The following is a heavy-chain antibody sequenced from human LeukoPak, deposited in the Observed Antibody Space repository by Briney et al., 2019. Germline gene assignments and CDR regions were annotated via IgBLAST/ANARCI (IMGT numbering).Heavy chain of an antibody. J-gene: IGHJ4*02. CDR2: IYYSGST. CDR1: GGSISSNGYY. D-gene: IGHD5-18*01. Sequence: TPSETLSLTCTVSGGSISSNGYYWSWIRQPPGKGLEWIGYIYYSGSTNYNPSLKSRVTISVDTSKNQFSLKLSSVTAADTAVYYCARHRGDLYSTAMLFDYWGQGTLVTVSS. CDR3: ARHRGDLYSTAMLFDY. V-gene: IGHV4-61*05.